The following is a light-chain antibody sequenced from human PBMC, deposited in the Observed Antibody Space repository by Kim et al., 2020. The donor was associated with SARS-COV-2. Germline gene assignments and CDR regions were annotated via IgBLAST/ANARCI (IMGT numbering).Light chain of an antibody. CDR3: QVWHSRTVV. V-gene: IGLV3-9*01. Sequence: SYELTQPLSVSVALGQTVRITCGGNNLGSKDVHWYQQRPGQAPVLVIYGDSNRPSGIPERFAGSHWGNTATLTISRSQAGDEADYYCQVWHSRTVVFGGGTQLTVL. J-gene: IGLJ3*02. CDR1: NLGSKD. CDR2: GDS.